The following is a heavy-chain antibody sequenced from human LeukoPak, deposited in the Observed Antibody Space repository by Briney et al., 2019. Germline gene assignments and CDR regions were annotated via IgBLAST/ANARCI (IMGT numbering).Heavy chain of an antibody. CDR2: ISSSGSTI. D-gene: IGHD7-27*01. V-gene: IGHV3-48*04. J-gene: IGHJ4*02. CDR1: GFTFSSYG. CDR3: ARDRLGMDY. Sequence: GGSLRLSCAASGFTFSSYGMHWVRQAPGKGLEWVSYISSSGSTIYYADSVKGRFTISRDNAKNSLYLQMNSLRAEDTALYYCARDRLGMDYWGQGTLVTVSS.